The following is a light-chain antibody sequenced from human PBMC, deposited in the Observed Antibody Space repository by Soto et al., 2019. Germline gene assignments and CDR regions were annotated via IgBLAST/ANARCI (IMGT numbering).Light chain of an antibody. J-gene: IGKJ3*01. Sequence: DIQMTQSPTSLSASVGDGVTIICGPSQAIRNFLAWYQQKPGKAPNIRTYAASTLQSGVPSRFSGSGSGTDFTLTINSLQPEDVATYSCQKYSSVPVFGPGTKVEIK. V-gene: IGKV1-27*01. CDR2: AAS. CDR3: QKYSSVPV. CDR1: QAIRNF.